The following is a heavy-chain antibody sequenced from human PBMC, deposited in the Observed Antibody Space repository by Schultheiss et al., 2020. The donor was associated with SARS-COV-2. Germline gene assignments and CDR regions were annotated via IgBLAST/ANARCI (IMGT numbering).Heavy chain of an antibody. CDR1: GGSVSSGSYY. D-gene: IGHD1-1*01. CDR3: ARVEIDDQQNDYYFDY. J-gene: IGHJ4*02. Sequence: SETLSLTCTVSGGSVSSGSYYWSWIRQPPGKGLEWIGYIYHSGSTYYNPSLKSRVTISVDRSKNQFSLKLSSVTAADTAVYYCARVEIDDQQNDYYFDYWGQGTLVTVSS. CDR2: IYHSGST. V-gene: IGHV4-30-2*01.